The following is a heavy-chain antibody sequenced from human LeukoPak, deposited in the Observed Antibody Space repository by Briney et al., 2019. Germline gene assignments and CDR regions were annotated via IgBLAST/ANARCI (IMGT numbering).Heavy chain of an antibody. CDR1: GYTFTSYD. CDR3: ARATNIAVAGPYYYYGMDV. V-gene: IGHV1-8*01. Sequence: ASVKVSCKASGYTFTSYDISWVRQATGQGLVWMGWMNPNSGNTGYAQKFQGRVTMTRNTPISTAYMELSSLRSEDTAVYYCARATNIAVAGPYYYYGMDVWGQGTTVTVSS. J-gene: IGHJ6*02. CDR2: MNPNSGNT. D-gene: IGHD6-19*01.